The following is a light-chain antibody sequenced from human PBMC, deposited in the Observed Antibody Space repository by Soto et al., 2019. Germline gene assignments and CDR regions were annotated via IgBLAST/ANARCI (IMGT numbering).Light chain of an antibody. CDR2: EVS. CDR3: SSYAGSNNFVI. Sequence: QSALTQPPSASGSPGQSGTISCTGTSSDVGGYNYVSWYQQHPGKAPKVMIYEVSKRPSGVPDRFSGSKSGNTASLTVSGLQAEDEADYYCSSYAGSNNFVIFGGGTKLTVL. CDR1: SSDVGGYNY. J-gene: IGLJ2*01. V-gene: IGLV2-8*01.